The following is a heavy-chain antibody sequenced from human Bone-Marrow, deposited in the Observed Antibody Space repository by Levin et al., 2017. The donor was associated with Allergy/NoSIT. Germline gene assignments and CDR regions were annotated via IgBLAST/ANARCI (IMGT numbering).Heavy chain of an antibody. V-gene: IGHV6-1*01. CDR3: ARERFLLVDRGTLRPNWYFDL. CDR1: GDSVSSNSAA. D-gene: IGHD6-13*01. CDR2: TYYRSKWYN. J-gene: IGHJ2*01. Sequence: PSQTLSLTCAISGDSVSSNSAAWNWIRQSPSRGLEWLGRTYYRSKWYNDYAVSVKSRITINPDTSKNQFSLQLNSVTPEDTAVYYCARERFLLVDRGTLRPNWYFDLWGRGTLVTVSS.